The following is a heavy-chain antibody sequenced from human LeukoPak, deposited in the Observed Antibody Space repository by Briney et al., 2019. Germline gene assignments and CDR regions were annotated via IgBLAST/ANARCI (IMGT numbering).Heavy chain of an antibody. Sequence: ASVKVSCKASGYTFTGYYMHWVRQAPGQGLEWMGWINPNSGGTNYAQKFQGRVTMTRDTSISTAYMELSRLRSDDTAVYYCARDLVVVPAAIYYYYYYGMDVWGQGTAVTVSS. V-gene: IGHV1-2*02. CDR3: ARDLVVVPAAIYYYYYYGMDV. J-gene: IGHJ6*02. D-gene: IGHD2-2*01. CDR2: INPNSGGT. CDR1: GYTFTGYY.